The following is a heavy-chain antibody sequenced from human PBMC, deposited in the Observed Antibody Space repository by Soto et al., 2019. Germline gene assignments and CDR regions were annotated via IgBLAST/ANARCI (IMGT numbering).Heavy chain of an antibody. CDR1: GFTFSSYA. D-gene: IGHD2-2*01. J-gene: IGHJ6*02. CDR2: ISGSGGST. CDR3: AKTYCISTSCHFYYYYGMDV. V-gene: IGHV3-23*01. Sequence: EVQLLESGGGLVQPGGSLRLSCAASGFTFSSYAMSWVRQAPGKGLEWVSAISGSGGSTYYADSVKGRFTISRDNSKNTLYLQMNSLRAEDTAVYYCAKTYCISTSCHFYYYYGMDVWGQGTTVTVSS.